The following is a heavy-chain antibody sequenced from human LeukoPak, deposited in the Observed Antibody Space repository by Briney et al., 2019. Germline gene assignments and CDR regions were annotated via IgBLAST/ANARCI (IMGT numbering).Heavy chain of an antibody. CDR1: GGSISSSSYY. J-gene: IGHJ5*02. CDR3: ARDRSPGVTYSGFDP. CDR2: ISYSGST. D-gene: IGHD1-14*01. V-gene: IGHV4-39*07. Sequence: SETLSLTCTVSGGSISSSSYYWGWIRQPPGKGLEWIGSISYSGSTYYNPSLRSRVTISIDTSKNQFSLRLSSVTAADTAVYYCARDRSPGVTYSGFDPWGQGTLVTVSS.